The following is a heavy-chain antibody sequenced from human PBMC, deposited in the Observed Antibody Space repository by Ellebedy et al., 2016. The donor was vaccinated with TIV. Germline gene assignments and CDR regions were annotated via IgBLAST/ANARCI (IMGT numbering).Heavy chain of an antibody. J-gene: IGHJ6*02. CDR3: ARFHTVTTLVSGYYGMDV. Sequence: ASVKVSXXASGYTFTSYYMHWVRQAPGQGLEWMGIINPSGGSTSYAQKFQGRVTMTRDTSTSTVYMELSSLRSEDTAVYYCARFHTVTTLVSGYYGMDVWGQGTTVTVSS. V-gene: IGHV1-46*01. CDR1: GYTFTSYY. D-gene: IGHD4-17*01. CDR2: INPSGGST.